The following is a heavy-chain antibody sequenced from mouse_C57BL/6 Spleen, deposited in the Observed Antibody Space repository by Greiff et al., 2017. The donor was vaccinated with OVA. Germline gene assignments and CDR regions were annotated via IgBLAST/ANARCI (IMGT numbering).Heavy chain of an antibody. CDR1: GYTFTSYW. CDR2: INPSNGGT. J-gene: IGHJ2*01. V-gene: IGHV1-53*01. CDR3: ARGGLLRGYFDY. Sequence: QVQLQQPGTELVKPGASVKLSCKASGYTFTSYWMHWVKQRPGQGLEWIGNINPSNGGTNYNEKFKSKATLTVDKSSSTAYMQLSSLTSEDSAVYDSARGGLLRGYFDYWGQGTTLTVSS. D-gene: IGHD2-3*01.